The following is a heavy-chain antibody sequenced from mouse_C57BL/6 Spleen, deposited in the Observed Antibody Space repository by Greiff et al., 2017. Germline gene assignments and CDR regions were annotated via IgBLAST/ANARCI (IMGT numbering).Heavy chain of an antibody. D-gene: IGHD1-1*01. CDR2: ISYDGSN. CDR1: GYSITSGYY. CDR3: ARDRHYGSSYWYFDV. Sequence: EVQLQQSGPGLVKPSQSLSLTCSVTGYSITSGYYWNWIRQFPGNKLEWMGYISYDGSNNYNPSLKNRISITRDTSKNQFFLTLNSVTTEDTATYYCARDRHYGSSYWYFDVWGTGTTVTVSS. J-gene: IGHJ1*03. V-gene: IGHV3-6*01.